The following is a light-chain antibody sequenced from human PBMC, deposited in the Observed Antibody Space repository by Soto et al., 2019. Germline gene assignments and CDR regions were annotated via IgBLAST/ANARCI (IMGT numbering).Light chain of an antibody. CDR2: EVS. CDR1: SSDVGGYNY. CDR3: NSYTSSSTLV. V-gene: IGLV2-14*01. Sequence: QSVLTQPASVSGSPGQSITISCTGTSSDVGGYNYVSWYQQHPGKAPKLIIHEVSLRPSGVSNRFSGSKSGNTASLTISGLQAEDEADYYCNSYTSSSTLVFGGGTQLTVL. J-gene: IGLJ2*01.